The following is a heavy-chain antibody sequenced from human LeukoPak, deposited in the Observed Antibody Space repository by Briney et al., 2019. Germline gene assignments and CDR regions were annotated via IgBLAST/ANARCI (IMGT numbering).Heavy chain of an antibody. Sequence: PSETLSLILTVSGVPSNSYYWGWIRQAPGQGLEGILNIYYSGSNNYNPSLESRINISKNTSKKQFALKLSPVTAADTALYFCARRFDTSGWVDYWGQGTLVTVSS. V-gene: IGHV4-59*08. CDR3: ARRFDTSGWVDY. D-gene: IGHD6-19*01. CDR2: IYYSGSN. J-gene: IGHJ4*02. CDR1: GVPSNSYY.